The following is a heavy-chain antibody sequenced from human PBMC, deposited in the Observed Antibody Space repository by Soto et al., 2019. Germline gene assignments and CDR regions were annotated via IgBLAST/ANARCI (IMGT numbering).Heavy chain of an antibody. J-gene: IGHJ4*02. CDR1: GFTFSSYG. D-gene: IGHD3-10*01. CDR3: ANSDGSGSYPLDY. Sequence: QVQLVESGGGVVQPGRSLRLSCAASGFTFSSYGMHWVRQAPGKGLEWVAVISYDGSNKYYADSVKGRFTISRDNSKNTLYLQMNSLRAEDTAVYYCANSDGSGSYPLDYWGQGTLVTVSS. CDR2: ISYDGSNK. V-gene: IGHV3-30*18.